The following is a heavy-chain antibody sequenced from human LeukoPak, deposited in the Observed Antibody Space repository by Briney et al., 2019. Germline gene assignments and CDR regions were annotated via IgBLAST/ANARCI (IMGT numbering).Heavy chain of an antibody. CDR3: ARGTANRRWDLPHLDR. D-gene: IGHD1-26*01. CDR2: IYYTGST. J-gene: IGHJ5*02. CDR1: GGSMNDYY. Sequence: SETLSLTCSVSGGSMNDYYWNWLRQSPGKTLEWIGYIYYTGSTNYNPSLRGRLTLSIDTSRRQFSLRLTSATAADTALYYCARGTANRRWDLPHLDRWGQGTLVSVSS. V-gene: IGHV4-59*01.